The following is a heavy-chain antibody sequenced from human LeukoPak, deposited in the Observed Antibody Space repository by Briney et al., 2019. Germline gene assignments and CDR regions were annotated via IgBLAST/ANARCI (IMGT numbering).Heavy chain of an antibody. D-gene: IGHD3-22*01. CDR2: ISYDGSNK. CDR3: AKGSGGYYPASDY. J-gene: IGHJ4*02. V-gene: IGHV3-30*18. Sequence: GGSLRLSCAASGFTFSSYGMHWVRQAPGKGLEWVAVISYDGSNKYYADSVKGRFTISRDNSKNTLYLQMYSLRAEDTAVYYCAKGSGGYYPASDYWGQGTLVTVSS. CDR1: GFTFSSYG.